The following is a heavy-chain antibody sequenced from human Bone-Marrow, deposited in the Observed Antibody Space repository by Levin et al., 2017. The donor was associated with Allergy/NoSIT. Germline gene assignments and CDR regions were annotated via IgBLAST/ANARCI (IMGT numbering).Heavy chain of an antibody. V-gene: IGHV2-5*02. CDR2: VYWDDDN. J-gene: IGHJ4*02. D-gene: IGHD6-25*01. CDR1: GFSLTSGGVG. CDR3: ARRLEGYGSDWDVGSFDY. Sequence: QTLSLTCTFSGFSLTSGGVGVGWIRQPPGKALEWLAFVYWDDDNRYSPSLKSRLTVTKDTSTNQVVLTMTNMDPVDTATYYCARRLEGYGSDWDVGSFDYWGQGTLVTVSS.